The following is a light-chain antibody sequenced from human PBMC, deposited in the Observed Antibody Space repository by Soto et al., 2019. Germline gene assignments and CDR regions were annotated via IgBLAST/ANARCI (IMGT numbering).Light chain of an antibody. Sequence: IVMTQSPATLSVSPGERATLSCRASQSISSNLAWYQQKPGQSPRLLVYGASTRATGIPARFSGSASGAEFTLNISSLQSEDFAFYYCQQYYDWPLTFGGGTKGDIK. CDR3: QQYYDWPLT. CDR1: QSISSN. CDR2: GAS. J-gene: IGKJ4*01. V-gene: IGKV3-15*01.